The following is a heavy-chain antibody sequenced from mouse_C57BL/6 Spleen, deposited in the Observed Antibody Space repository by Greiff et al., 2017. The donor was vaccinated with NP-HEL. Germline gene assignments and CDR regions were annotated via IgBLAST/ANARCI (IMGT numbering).Heavy chain of an antibody. D-gene: IGHD4-1*01. CDR1: GYTFTDYY. CDR2: IYPGSGNT. J-gene: IGHJ2*01. CDR3: ARRGAGTAFDY. Sequence: QVQLQQSGAELVRPGASVKLSCKASGYTFTDYYINWVKQRPGQGLEWIARIYPGSGNTYYNEKFKGKATLTAEKSSSTAYMQLSSLTSEDSAVYFWARRGAGTAFDYWGQGTTLTVSS. V-gene: IGHV1-76*01.